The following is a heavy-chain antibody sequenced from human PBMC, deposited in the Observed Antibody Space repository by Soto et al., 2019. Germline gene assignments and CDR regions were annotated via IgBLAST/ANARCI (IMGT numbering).Heavy chain of an antibody. CDR1: GGSISSSSYY. CDR3: ARQIYDSSCYYYAY. V-gene: IGHV4-39*01. J-gene: IGHJ4*02. Sequence: QMQLQESGPGLVKPSETLSLTCTVSGGSISSSSYYWGWIRQPPGQGLEWLGTIYSLGNTYYNPSLKSRVTISVDKSKSHLFLKLSSVTAPDTAVYYCARQIYDSSCYYYAYWGQGTLVTVSS. CDR2: IYSLGNT. D-gene: IGHD3-22*01.